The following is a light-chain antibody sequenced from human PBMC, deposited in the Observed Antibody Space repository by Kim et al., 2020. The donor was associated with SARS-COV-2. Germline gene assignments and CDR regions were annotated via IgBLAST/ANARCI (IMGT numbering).Light chain of an antibody. CDR2: KDS. J-gene: IGLJ3*02. CDR1: VLAKKY. CDR3: YSAADNNSWV. Sequence: VSPGQTARITCSGDVLAKKYARWFQQKPGQAPVLVIYKDSGRPPGIPERFSGSSSGTTVTLTISGAQVEDEADYYCYSAADNNSWVFGGGTQLTVL. V-gene: IGLV3-27*01.